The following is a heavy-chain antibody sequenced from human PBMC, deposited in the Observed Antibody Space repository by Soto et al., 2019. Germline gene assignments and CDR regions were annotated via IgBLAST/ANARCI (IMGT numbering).Heavy chain of an antibody. J-gene: IGHJ6*03. D-gene: IGHD2-2*01. CDR3: AKNTEGDIVVVPAAPAYYMDV. CDR1: GFTFSSYA. CDR2: ISGSGGST. Sequence: GGSLRLSCAASGFTFSSYAMSWVRQAPGKGLEWVSAISGSGGSTYYADSVKGRFTTSRDNSKNTLYLQMNSLRAEDTAVYYCAKNTEGDIVVVPAAPAYYMDVWGKGTTVTVSS. V-gene: IGHV3-23*01.